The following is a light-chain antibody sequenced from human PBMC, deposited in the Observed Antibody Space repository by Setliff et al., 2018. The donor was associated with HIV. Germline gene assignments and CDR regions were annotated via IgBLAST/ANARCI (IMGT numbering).Light chain of an antibody. CDR2: DVS. CDR1: NSDIGAYNY. CDR3: CSYSSSSTLYV. Sequence: QSALTQPASVPGSPGQSITISCTGTNSDIGAYNYVSWYQQYPGKAPKLMIYDVSNRPSGVSNRFSGSKSGNTASLTISGLQAEDEADYYCCSYSSSSTLYVFGTGTKVTVL. V-gene: IGLV2-14*03. J-gene: IGLJ1*01.